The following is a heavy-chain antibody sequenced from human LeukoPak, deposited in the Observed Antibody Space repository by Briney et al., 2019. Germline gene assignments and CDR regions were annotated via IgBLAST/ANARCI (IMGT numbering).Heavy chain of an antibody. J-gene: IGHJ4*02. CDR1: GFTFSSYG. CDR3: ATSTYYYDSSGYSQGDY. D-gene: IGHD3-22*01. CDR2: IRYDGSNK. V-gene: IGHV3-30*02. Sequence: GGSLRLSCAASGFTFSSYGVHWVRQAPGKGLEWVAFIRYDGSNKYYADSVKGRFTISRDNSKNTLYLQMNSLRAEDTAVYYCATSTYYYDSSGYSQGDYWGQGTLVTVSS.